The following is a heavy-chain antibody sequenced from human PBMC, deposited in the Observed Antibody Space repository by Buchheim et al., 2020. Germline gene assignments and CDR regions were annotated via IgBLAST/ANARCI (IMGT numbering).Heavy chain of an antibody. CDR3: ARGGVITMVRGVIGGADY. CDR1: GGFFGGYY. V-gene: IGHV4-34*01. J-gene: IGHJ4*02. CDR2: INHSGST. D-gene: IGHD3-10*01. Sequence: QVQLQQWGAGLLKLSEALSLTCAVYGGFFGGYYWSWIRQPPGKGLEWIGEINHSGSTNYNPSLKSRVTISVDTSKNQFSLKLSSVTAADTAVYYCARGGVITMVRGVIGGADYWGQGTL.